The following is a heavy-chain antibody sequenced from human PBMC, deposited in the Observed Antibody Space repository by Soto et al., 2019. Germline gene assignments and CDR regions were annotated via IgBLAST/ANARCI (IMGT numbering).Heavy chain of an antibody. D-gene: IGHD3-10*01. Sequence: QGQLVQSGAEVKKPGASVKVSCKASVYTFTSYGVSWVRQAPGQGLEWTGWISGDNGNTNYAQKIQGRDNMTTGTSTGKAYMELRGLRSDDRAVYYGARAGKFFDGSACTYCAGMDVWGPGIRVPVS. CDR2: ISGDNGNT. CDR1: VYTFTSYG. CDR3: ARAGKFFDGSACTYCAGMDV. J-gene: IGHJ6*02. V-gene: IGHV1-18*04.